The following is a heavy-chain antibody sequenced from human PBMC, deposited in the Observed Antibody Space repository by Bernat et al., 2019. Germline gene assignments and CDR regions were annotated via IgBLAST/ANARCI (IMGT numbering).Heavy chain of an antibody. V-gene: IGHV1-69*02. D-gene: IGHD1-7*01. CDR3: ARLVAGPGTTVEDYWFDP. CDR1: GGTFSSYT. J-gene: IGHJ5*02. CDR2: IIPILGIA. Sequence: QVQLVQSGAEVKKPGSSVKVSCKASGGTFSSYTISWVRQAPGQGLEWMGRIIPILGIANYAQKFQGRVTITADKSTSTAYMELSSLRSEDTAVYYCARLVAGPGTTVEDYWFDPWGQGTLVTVS.